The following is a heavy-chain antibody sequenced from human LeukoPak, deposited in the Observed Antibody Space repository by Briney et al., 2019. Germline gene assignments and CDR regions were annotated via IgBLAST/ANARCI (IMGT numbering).Heavy chain of an antibody. CDR2: ISSSSSYI. D-gene: IGHD2-2*01. J-gene: IGHJ5*02. Sequence: GGSLGLSCAASGFTFSSYAMSWVRQAPGKGLEWVSSISSSSSYIYYADSVKGRFTISRDNAKNSLYLQMNSLRAEDTAVYYCARGLGYCSSTSCYNWFDPWGQGTLVTVSS. CDR3: ARGLGYCSSTSCYNWFDP. CDR1: GFTFSSYA. V-gene: IGHV3-21*01.